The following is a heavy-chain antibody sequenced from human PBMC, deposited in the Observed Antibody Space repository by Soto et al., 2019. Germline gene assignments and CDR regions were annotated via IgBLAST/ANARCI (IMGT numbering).Heavy chain of an antibody. Sequence: SQTLSLTCALSGDSVSSNSAAWNWIRHSPSRGLEWLGRTYYRSKGNVDYAVSVKGRITINADTSKNQFSLQLNSVTPEDTAVYYCARGPGARESVLVPTWGARYYSYYGVDVWGQGTSVTVSS. J-gene: IGHJ6*02. CDR3: ARGPGARESVLVPTWGARYYSYYGVDV. CDR1: GDSVSSNSAA. V-gene: IGHV6-1*01. CDR2: TYYRSKGNV. D-gene: IGHD1-26*01.